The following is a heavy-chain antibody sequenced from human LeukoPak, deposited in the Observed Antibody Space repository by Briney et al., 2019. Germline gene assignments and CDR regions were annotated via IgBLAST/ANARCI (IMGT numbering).Heavy chain of an antibody. CDR1: GFTFSGYS. J-gene: IGHJ5*02. D-gene: IGHD6-13*01. Sequence: GGSLRLSCAASGFTFSGYSLNWVRQAPGKGLEWISYISTAGTTVYYADSVKGRFAISRDNAKNSLYLQMNSLRAEDTAVYYCARRIAAAGAGFDPWGQGTLVTVSS. V-gene: IGHV3-48*04. CDR3: ARRIAAAGAGFDP. CDR2: ISTAGTTV.